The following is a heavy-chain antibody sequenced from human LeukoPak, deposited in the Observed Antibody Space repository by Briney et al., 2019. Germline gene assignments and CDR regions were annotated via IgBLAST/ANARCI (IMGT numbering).Heavy chain of an antibody. CDR2: INPSGGST. V-gene: IGHV1-46*01. Sequence: ASVKVSCKASGYTFTSYYMHWVRQAPGQGLEWMGIINPSGGSTSYAQKFQGRVTMTRDTSTSTVYMELSSLRSEDTAVYYWARDNSGVAAAIYYFDYWGQGTLVTVSS. CDR3: ARDNSGVAAAIYYFDY. CDR1: GYTFTSYY. J-gene: IGHJ4*02. D-gene: IGHD2-2*01.